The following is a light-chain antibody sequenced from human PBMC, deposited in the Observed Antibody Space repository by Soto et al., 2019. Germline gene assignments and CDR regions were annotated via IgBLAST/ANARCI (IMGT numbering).Light chain of an antibody. CDR2: GAS. V-gene: IGKV3-15*01. CDR3: QQYDNWPPVT. Sequence: EIVMTQSPAILSVSPGERVTLSCRASQSVHSHLAWYQQKPGQAPRLLIYGASTRVSGVPVRFSGSGSGTEFTLAIRSLQSEDFAVYFCQQYDNWPPVTFGQGTQVEIK. CDR1: QSVHSH. J-gene: IGKJ1*01.